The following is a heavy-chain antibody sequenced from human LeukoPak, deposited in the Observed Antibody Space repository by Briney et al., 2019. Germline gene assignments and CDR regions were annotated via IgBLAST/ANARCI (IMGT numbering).Heavy chain of an antibody. CDR1: GYTFTSYC. J-gene: IGHJ6*03. Sequence: ASVKVSCKASGYTFTSYCIRWVRQAPGQGLEWMGCINAYNGSTNYAQKVQVRVTMTTDTSTSTAYMELRSLRSDDTAVYYCGKDRIAADGKADYSIDVWGKGTTVTVSS. CDR2: INAYNGST. V-gene: IGHV1-18*01. CDR3: GKDRIAADGKADYSIDV. D-gene: IGHD6-13*01.